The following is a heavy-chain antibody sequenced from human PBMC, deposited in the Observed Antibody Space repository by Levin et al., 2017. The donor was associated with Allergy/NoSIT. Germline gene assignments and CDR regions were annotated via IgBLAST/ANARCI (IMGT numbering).Heavy chain of an antibody. D-gene: IGHD3-22*01. V-gene: IGHV3-9*01. CDR2: ITWNSDDK. Sequence: AGGSLRLSCAASGFSFDDYAMHWVRQPPGKGLEWVSGITWNSDDKGYADSVKGRFTISRDSAKDSLYLQMESLRPEDTAFYYCVKDMARYYDSTGYEANGGMDVWGQGTTVTVS. CDR3: VKDMARYYDSTGYEANGGMDV. J-gene: IGHJ6*01. CDR1: GFSFDDYA.